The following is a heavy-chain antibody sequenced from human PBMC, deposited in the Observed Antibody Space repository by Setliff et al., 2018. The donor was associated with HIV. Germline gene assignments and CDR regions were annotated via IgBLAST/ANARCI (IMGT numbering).Heavy chain of an antibody. V-gene: IGHV5-51*01. CDR2: IYPGDSDT. D-gene: IGHD3-9*01. CDR3: ARGNYDILTGYIGYCDY. J-gene: IGHJ4*02. Sequence: PGESLKISCKGSGYSFTSYWIGWVRQMPGKGLEWMGIIYPGDSDTRYSPSFQGQVTISADKSISTAYLQWSSLKASDTAMYYCARGNYDILTGYIGYCDYWGQGTLVTVSS. CDR1: GYSFTSYW.